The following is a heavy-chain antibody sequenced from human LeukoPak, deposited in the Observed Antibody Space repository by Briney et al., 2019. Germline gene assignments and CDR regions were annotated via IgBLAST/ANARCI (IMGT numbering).Heavy chain of an antibody. D-gene: IGHD1-26*01. Sequence: PSETLSLTCTVSGGSISDYYWNWIRQPAGKGLEWIGRIYASGSTNYNPSLRSRVTISVDKSKNQFSLKLTSATAADTAVYYCARSYLSGTYYDWFDPRGQGTLVTVSS. CDR2: IYASGST. CDR1: GGSISDYY. CDR3: ARSYLSGTYYDWFDP. V-gene: IGHV4-4*07. J-gene: IGHJ5*02.